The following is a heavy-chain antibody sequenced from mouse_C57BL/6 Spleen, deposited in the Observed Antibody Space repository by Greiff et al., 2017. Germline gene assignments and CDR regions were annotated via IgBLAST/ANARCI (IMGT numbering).Heavy chain of an antibody. CDR1: GYTFTGYW. V-gene: IGHV1-9*01. J-gene: IGHJ2*01. CDR2: ILPGSGST. Sequence: VQLQQSGAELMKPGASVKLSCKATGYTFTGYWIEWVKQRPGHGLKWIGEILPGSGSTNYNEKFKGKATFTAYTSSNTAYMQLSSLTTEDSAIYFCEREDYGSRERDFDYWGQGTTLTVSS. D-gene: IGHD1-1*01. CDR3: EREDYGSRERDFDY.